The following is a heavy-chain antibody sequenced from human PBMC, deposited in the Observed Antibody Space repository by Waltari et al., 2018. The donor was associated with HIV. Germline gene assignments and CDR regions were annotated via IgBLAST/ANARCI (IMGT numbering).Heavy chain of an antibody. CDR2: IRGSGGST. D-gene: IGHD2-15*01. CDR3: AKGGDIVVVVAANYYYGMDV. V-gene: IGHV3-23*01. CDR1: GFTSSSSA. Sequence: EVQLLESGGGLVQPGGSLRLSCAASGFTSSSSAMTWVRQAPGKVLEWVSAIRGSGGSTYYADSVKGRFTISRDNSKNTLYLQMNSLRAEDTAVYYCAKGGDIVVVVAANYYYGMDVWGQGTTVTVSS. J-gene: IGHJ6*02.